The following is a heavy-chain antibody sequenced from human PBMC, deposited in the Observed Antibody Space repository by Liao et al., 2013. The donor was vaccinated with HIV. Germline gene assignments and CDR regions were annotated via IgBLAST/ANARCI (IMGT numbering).Heavy chain of an antibody. CDR1: GGSISSGSYY. V-gene: IGHV4-61*02. CDR2: IYTSGST. CDR3: ARVSYSSSSGYFQH. D-gene: IGHD6-6*01. J-gene: IGHJ1*01. Sequence: QVQLQESGPGLVKPSQTLSLTCTVSGGSISSGSYYWSWIRQPAGKGLEWIGRIYTSGSTNYDPSLKSRVTISMDTSKNQFSLKLSSVTAADTAVYYCARVSYSSSSGYFQHWGQGTLVTVSS.